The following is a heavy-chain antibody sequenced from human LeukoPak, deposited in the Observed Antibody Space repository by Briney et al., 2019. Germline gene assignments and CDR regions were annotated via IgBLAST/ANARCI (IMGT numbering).Heavy chain of an antibody. V-gene: IGHV3-21*01. J-gene: IGHJ4*02. CDR1: GFTFSSYS. Sequence: PGGSLRLSCAASGFTFSSYSMNWVRQALGKGLEWVSSISSSSSYIYYADSVKGRFTISRDNAKNSLYLQMNSLRAEDTAVYYCARALYSSGWTLGGWGQGTLVTVSS. CDR3: ARALYSSGWTLGG. D-gene: IGHD6-19*01. CDR2: ISSSSSYI.